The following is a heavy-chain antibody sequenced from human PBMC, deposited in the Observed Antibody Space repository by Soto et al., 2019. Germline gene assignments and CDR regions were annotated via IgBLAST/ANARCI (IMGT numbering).Heavy chain of an antibody. CDR2: MTSDTKTI. Sequence: GGSLRLSCAASGFTFRIYSMNWVRQAPVKGLEWISYMTSDTKTIKYADSVKGRFTITRDNDKNSVYLQMTSLRDEDTAVYYCARSVEGHFDYWGQGTLVTVSS. CDR1: GFTFRIYS. V-gene: IGHV3-48*02. J-gene: IGHJ4*02. D-gene: IGHD6-19*01. CDR3: ARSVEGHFDY.